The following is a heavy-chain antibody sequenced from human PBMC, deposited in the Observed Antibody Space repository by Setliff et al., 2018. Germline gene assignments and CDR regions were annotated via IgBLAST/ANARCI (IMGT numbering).Heavy chain of an antibody. J-gene: IGHJ3*02. CDR2: IHHSGST. Sequence: SETLSLTCTVSGVSITNHYWSWIRQPPGRALEWIGYIHHSGSTNYNPSLKSRVTLSMDTSRNHFSLNLTSLTAADTALYYCARDNIGPDALDIWGQGTMVTVS. CDR1: GVSITNHY. V-gene: IGHV4-59*11. CDR3: ARDNIGPDALDI.